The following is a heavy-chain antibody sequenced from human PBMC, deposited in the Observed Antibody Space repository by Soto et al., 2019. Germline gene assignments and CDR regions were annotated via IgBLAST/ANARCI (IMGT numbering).Heavy chain of an antibody. CDR1: GFTFSRYA. CDR3: ARSRSGAVADSFDF. D-gene: IGHD3-10*01. CDR2: ISRDGTNK. V-gene: IGHV3-30*04. J-gene: IGHJ4*02. Sequence: PGVSLRLSCAASGFTFSRYAIHWVRQAPGKGLEWVAVISRDGTNKYYVDSVKGRFTISRDNSRNTLYLQMNSLRHEDAAVYYCARSRSGAVADSFDFWGQGTLVTVSS.